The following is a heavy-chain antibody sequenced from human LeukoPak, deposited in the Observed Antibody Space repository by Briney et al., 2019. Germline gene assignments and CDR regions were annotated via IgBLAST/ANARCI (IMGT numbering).Heavy chain of an antibody. CDR2: ISGSGGST. Sequence: GGSLRLSCAASGFTFSSYGMSWVRQAPGKGLEWVSAISGSGGSTYYADSVKGRFTISRDNAKNSLYLQMNSLRAEDTALYYCAKDMDGSGSYYNVLDYWGQGTLVTVSS. D-gene: IGHD3-10*01. CDR1: GFTFSSYG. J-gene: IGHJ4*02. V-gene: IGHV3-23*01. CDR3: AKDMDGSGSYYNVLDY.